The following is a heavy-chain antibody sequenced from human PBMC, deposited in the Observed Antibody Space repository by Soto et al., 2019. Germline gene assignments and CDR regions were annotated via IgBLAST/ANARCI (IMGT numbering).Heavy chain of an antibody. J-gene: IGHJ2*01. Sequence: QVHLVQSGAEVKKPGASVKVSCKASGYTLTRYGITWVRQAPGQGLEWMGSISAYNANTNYAQKLQDRLTMTTDTSTSTAYMELRSLTSDDTAVYYCAREVFRYFDLWGRGTLVSVSS. CDR2: ISAYNANT. CDR3: AREVFRYFDL. D-gene: IGHD1-20*01. CDR1: GYTLTRYG. V-gene: IGHV1-18*01.